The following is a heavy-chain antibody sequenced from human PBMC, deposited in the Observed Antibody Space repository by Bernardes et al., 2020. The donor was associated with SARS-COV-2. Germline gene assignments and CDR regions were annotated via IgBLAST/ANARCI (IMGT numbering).Heavy chain of an antibody. CDR2: INEDGSIT. D-gene: IGHD2-15*01. CDR1: GFTFSSYW. V-gene: IGHV3-74*01. J-gene: IGHJ4*02. Sequence: GGSLRLSCAGSGFTFSSYWMHWVRQAPGKGLVWVSRINEDGSITDYADSVKGRFTISRDNAKNTLYLQMNSLRVEDTAVYYCARDFGGNSDYWGQGTLVTISS. CDR3: ARDFGGNSDY.